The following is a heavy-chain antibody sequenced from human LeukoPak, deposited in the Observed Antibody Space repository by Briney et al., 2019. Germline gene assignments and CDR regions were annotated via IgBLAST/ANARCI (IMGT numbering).Heavy chain of an antibody. J-gene: IGHJ4*02. V-gene: IGHV3-7*01. CDR3: ARDLNRKFFYGDYMGGTGDFDY. CDR1: GFTFNKYW. D-gene: IGHD4-17*01. Sequence: GGSLRLSCAASGFTFNKYWMTWVRQAPGKGLEWVANINEDGSEEYYVDSVKGRFTISRDNAKNSLYLQMNSLRAEDTAVYYCARDLNRKFFYGDYMGGTGDFDYWGQGTLVTVSS. CDR2: INEDGSEE.